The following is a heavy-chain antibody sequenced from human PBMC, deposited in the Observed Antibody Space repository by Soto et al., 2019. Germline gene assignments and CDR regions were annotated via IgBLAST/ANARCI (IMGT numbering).Heavy chain of an antibody. CDR3: ARQGFGPLHGLVDV. CDR1: GGSISSYY. D-gene: IGHD3-10*01. J-gene: IGHJ6*02. Sequence: QVQLQESGPGLVKPSETLSLSCTVSGGSISSYYWSWFRQSPGKRMEWIGYVHHSWGSSYNPSLQSRVAISLDTSKSQFSLQVTSGTATDAAVYYCARQGFGPLHGLVDVWGQGTTVTVSS. V-gene: IGHV4-59*08. CDR2: VHHSWGS.